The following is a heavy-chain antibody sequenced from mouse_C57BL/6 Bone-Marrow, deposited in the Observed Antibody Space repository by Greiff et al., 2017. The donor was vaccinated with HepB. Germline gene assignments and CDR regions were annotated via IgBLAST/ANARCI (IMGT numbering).Heavy chain of an antibody. Sequence: VQLQQSGAELVRPGASVKLSCTASGFNIKDDYMHWVKQRPEQGLEWIGWIDPENGDTENASKFQGKATITADTSSNTAYLQLSSLTSEDTAVYYCTLIYYYGSSYAWFAYWGQGTLVTVSA. CDR3: TLIYYYGSSYAWFAY. J-gene: IGHJ3*01. CDR1: GFNIKDDY. CDR2: IDPENGDT. D-gene: IGHD1-1*01. V-gene: IGHV14-4*01.